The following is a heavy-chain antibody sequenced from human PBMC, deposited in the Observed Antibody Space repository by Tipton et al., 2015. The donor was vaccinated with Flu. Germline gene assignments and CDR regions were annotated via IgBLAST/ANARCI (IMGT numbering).Heavy chain of an antibody. CDR2: IKSKTDGGTR. J-gene: IGHJ4*02. CDR1: GLTFSNAW. D-gene: IGHD1-26*01. CDR3: TAGVGATDHDY. Sequence: LRLSCAASGLTFSNAWMSWVRQAPGKGLEWVGRIKSKTDGGTRDFPAPVKGRFAISRDDSKNTLYLQMDSLKTEDTVVYYCTAGVGATDHDYWGQGTLVTVSS. V-gene: IGHV3-15*01.